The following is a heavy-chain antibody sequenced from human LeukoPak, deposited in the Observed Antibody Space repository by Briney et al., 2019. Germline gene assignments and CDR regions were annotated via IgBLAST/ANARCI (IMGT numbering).Heavy chain of an antibody. V-gene: IGHV4-61*02. J-gene: IGHJ5*02. CDR1: GLSMSSGRYF. CDR3: ARESPSDGYSYYESNWFDP. Sequence: SQTLSLTCTVSGLSMSSGRYFGSWVRQPGGEGLEWIGCIYTSGSTNYHPSLKSRVTISVETSKNQYSLKLSSVTAADTAVYYCARESPSDGYSYYESNWFDPWGQGTLVTVSS. D-gene: IGHD5-24*01. CDR2: IYTSGST.